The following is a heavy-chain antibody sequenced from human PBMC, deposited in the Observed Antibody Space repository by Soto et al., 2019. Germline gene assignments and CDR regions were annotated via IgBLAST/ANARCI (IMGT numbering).Heavy chain of an antibody. CDR3: ARTDYDSGTFDS. CDR2: IYPGDSDV. Sequence: EVQLVQSGAEVKKPGQSLKISCKASAYSFSGSWINWVCEMPGKGLEWMGTIYPGDSDVRYSPSFQGQVTISVDKSISIVYLQWSSLKASDTAIYYCARTDYDSGTFDSWGQGTLVTVSS. V-gene: IGHV5-51*03. CDR1: AYSFSGSW. J-gene: IGHJ4*02. D-gene: IGHD3-10*01.